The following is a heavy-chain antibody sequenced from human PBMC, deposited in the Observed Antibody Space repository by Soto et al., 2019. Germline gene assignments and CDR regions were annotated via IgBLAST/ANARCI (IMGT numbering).Heavy chain of an antibody. J-gene: IGHJ4*02. CDR2: IYYSGST. D-gene: IGHD3-10*01. CDR1: GGSISSYY. Sequence: SETLSLTCTVSGGSISSYYWSWIRQPPGKGLEWIGYIYYSGSTNYNPSLKSRVTISVDKSTSTAYMELSSLRSEDTAVYYCARTYYGSGNLRYWGQGTLVTVSS. V-gene: IGHV4-59*01. CDR3: ARTYYGSGNLRY.